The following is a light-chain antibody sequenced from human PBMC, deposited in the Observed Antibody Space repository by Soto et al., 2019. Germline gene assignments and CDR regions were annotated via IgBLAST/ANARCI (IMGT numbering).Light chain of an antibody. CDR3: GSYASATLI. Sequence: SALTQPASVSGSPGQSITISCTGTSSDIGAYDYVSWFQQYSGKAPTLIIYEVRFRPSGVSSRFSGSKSGNTASLTISGLQAEDEAVYYCGSYASATLIFGGGTKVTVL. J-gene: IGLJ2*01. V-gene: IGLV2-14*03. CDR1: SSDIGAYDY. CDR2: EVR.